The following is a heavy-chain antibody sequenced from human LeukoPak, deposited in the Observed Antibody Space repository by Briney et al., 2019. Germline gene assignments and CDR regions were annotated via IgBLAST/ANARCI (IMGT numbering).Heavy chain of an antibody. Sequence: ASVKVSCKASGYTFTGYYMHWVRQAPGQGLEWMGWINPNSGGTNYAQKFQGRVTMTRDTSISTAYMELSRLRSDDTAVYYCARGGFGYDYVWWSFILNYWGQGTLVTVSS. CDR2: INPNSGGT. CDR1: GYTFTGYY. D-gene: IGHD3-16*01. V-gene: IGHV1-2*02. J-gene: IGHJ4*02. CDR3: ARGGFGYDYVWWSFILNY.